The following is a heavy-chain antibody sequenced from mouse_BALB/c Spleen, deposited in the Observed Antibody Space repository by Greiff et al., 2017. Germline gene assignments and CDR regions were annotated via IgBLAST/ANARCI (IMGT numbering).Heavy chain of an antibody. V-gene: IGHV1S81*02. J-gene: IGHJ1*01. CDR3: ARKDYRYAYFDV. D-gene: IGHD2-14*01. CDR2: INPSNGRT. Sequence: VQLQQPGAELVKPGASVKLSCKASGYTFTSYWMHWVKQRPGQGLEWIGEINPSNGRTNYNEKFKSKATLTVDKSSSTAYMQLSSLTSEDSAVYYCARKDYRYAYFDVWGAGTTVTVSS. CDR1: GYTFTSYW.